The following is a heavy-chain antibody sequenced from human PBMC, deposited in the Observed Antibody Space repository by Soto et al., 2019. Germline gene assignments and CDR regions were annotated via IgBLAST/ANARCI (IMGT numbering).Heavy chain of an antibody. CDR2: ISGSGGST. CDR3: ATDSFRSGIAVAGNY. V-gene: IGHV3-23*01. CDR1: GFTFSSYA. D-gene: IGHD6-19*01. J-gene: IGHJ4*02. Sequence: GGSLRLSCAASGFTFSSYAMSWVRQAPGKGLEWVSAISGSGGSTYYADSVKGRFTISRDNSKNTLYLQMTSLRADDTAIYYCATDSFRSGIAVAGNYWGQGTLVTVSS.